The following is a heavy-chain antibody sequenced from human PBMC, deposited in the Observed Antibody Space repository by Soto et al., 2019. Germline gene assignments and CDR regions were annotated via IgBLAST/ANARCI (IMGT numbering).Heavy chain of an antibody. D-gene: IGHD2-2*02. CDR1: GFTFDDYT. J-gene: IGHJ6*02. Sequence: EVHLVESGGGFVQPGRSLRLSCAASGFTFDDYTMHWVRQAPGKGLEWVSGIRWNSVTIVYADSVKGRFTISRDNAKKSLYLQLNSVSAEDTALYYCAKERQRCIETNGYKWATGGADVWGQGTKVTVSS. CDR2: IRWNSVTI. CDR3: AKERQRCIETNGYKWATGGADV. V-gene: IGHV3-9*01.